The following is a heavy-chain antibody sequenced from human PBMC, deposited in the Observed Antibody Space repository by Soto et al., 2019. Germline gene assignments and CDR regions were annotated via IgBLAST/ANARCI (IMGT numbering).Heavy chain of an antibody. CDR3: ARVLSRWELLRNYYYGMHV. Sequence: SETLSLTCAVSGGSISSGGYSWSWIRQPPGKGLEWIGYIYYSGSNYYNPSLKSRVTISVDTSKNQFSLKLSSVTAADTAVYYCARVLSRWELLRNYYYGMHVWGQGTTVTVSS. V-gene: IGHV4-30-4*01. CDR1: GGSISSGGYS. CDR2: IYYSGSN. J-gene: IGHJ6*02. D-gene: IGHD1-26*01.